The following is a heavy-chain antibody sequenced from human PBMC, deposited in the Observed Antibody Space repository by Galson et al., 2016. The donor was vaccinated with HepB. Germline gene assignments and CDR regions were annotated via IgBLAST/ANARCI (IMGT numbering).Heavy chain of an antibody. CDR3: ARGQLWPSGVFDY. Sequence: FLRLSCAASGFTFSSHAMSWVRQAPGKGLEWVSGISGSGGSTYYADSVKGRFTISRDNSKNTLYVQMNSLRAEDTAVYYCARGQLWPSGVFDYWGQGTLVTVSS. J-gene: IGHJ4*02. V-gene: IGHV3-23*01. D-gene: IGHD3-10*01. CDR2: ISGSGGST. CDR1: GFTFSSHA.